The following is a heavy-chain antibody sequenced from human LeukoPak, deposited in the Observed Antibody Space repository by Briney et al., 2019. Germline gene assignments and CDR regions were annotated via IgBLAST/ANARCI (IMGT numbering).Heavy chain of an antibody. V-gene: IGHV2-5*02. CDR2: IYWDDDK. CDR1: GFSLSTTGVG. J-gene: IGHJ6*02. Sequence: SGPTLVKPTRTLTLTCTFSGFSLSTTGVGVGWIRQPPGKALEWLALIYWDDDKRYSPSLKSRLTITKDTSKNQVVLRMTNMDPVDTATYYCVHTVSGLAAAGPAYGMDVWGQGTTVTVSS. CDR3: VHTVSGLAAAGPAYGMDV. D-gene: IGHD6-13*01.